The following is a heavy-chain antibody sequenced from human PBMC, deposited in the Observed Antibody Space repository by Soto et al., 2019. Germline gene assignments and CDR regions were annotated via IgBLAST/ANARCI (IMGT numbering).Heavy chain of an antibody. V-gene: IGHV6-1*01. CDR1: GDTVSSNSAT. CDR2: TYYRFKWYN. D-gene: IGHD2-2*01. Sequence: SQTLSLTCAISGDTVSSNSATWNWIRQSPSRGLDWLVRTYYRFKWYNDYAVSVKSRLTINPDTSKNHFSLQLNSVTPDDTAVYYCARENGAAAQAHYYYGMDVWGQGTTVTVSS. CDR3: ARENGAAAQAHYYYGMDV. J-gene: IGHJ6*02.